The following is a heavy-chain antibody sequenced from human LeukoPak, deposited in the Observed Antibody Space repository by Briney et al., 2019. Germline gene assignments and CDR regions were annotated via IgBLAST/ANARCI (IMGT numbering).Heavy chain of an antibody. CDR1: GFTFSNTW. D-gene: IGHD3-16*01. CDR2: MKSKADGGTA. Sequence: PGGSLILSCAASGFTFSNTWMSSVRQAPGKGLEWIGRMKSKADGGTAEYAAAVKDRFSMSRDDTKNTLYLQMNSLKTEDTAVYYCTTDWDRITYKVGDHWGQGTLVTVSS. J-gene: IGHJ4*02. V-gene: IGHV3-15*01. CDR3: TTDWDRITYKVGDH.